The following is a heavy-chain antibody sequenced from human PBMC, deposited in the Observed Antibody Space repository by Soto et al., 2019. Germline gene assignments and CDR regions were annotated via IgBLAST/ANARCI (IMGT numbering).Heavy chain of an antibody. D-gene: IGHD5-12*01. Sequence: GASVKVSCKASGGTFSSYAISWVRQAPGQGLEWMGGIIPIFGTANYAQKFQGRVTITADESTSTAYMELSSLRSEDTAVYYCARGRVEMATITTYYYYYGMDVWGQGTTVTVSS. CDR1: GGTFSSYA. J-gene: IGHJ6*02. CDR2: IIPIFGTA. CDR3: ARGRVEMATITTYYYYYGMDV. V-gene: IGHV1-69*13.